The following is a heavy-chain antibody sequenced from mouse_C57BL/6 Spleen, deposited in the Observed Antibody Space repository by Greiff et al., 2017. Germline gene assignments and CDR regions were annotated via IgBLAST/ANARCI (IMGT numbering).Heavy chain of an antibody. D-gene: IGHD2-1*01. J-gene: IGHJ2*02. Sequence: EVHLVESGGDLVKPGGSLKLSCAASGFTFSSYGMSWVRQTPDKRLEWVATISSGGSYTYYPDSVKGRFTISRDNAKNTLYLQMSSLKSEDTAMYYCARQGNGKTLDYWGQGTSLTVSS. V-gene: IGHV5-6*01. CDR3: ARQGNGKTLDY. CDR2: ISSGGSYT. CDR1: GFTFSSYG.